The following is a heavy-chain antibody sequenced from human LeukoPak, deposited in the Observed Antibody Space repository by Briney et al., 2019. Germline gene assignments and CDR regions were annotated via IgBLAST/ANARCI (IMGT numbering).Heavy chain of an antibody. CDR1: GFTFSSYA. D-gene: IGHD3-22*01. J-gene: IGHJ3*02. CDR3: AADYYDSSGPRAFDI. CDR2: ISYDGSNK. Sequence: GGSLRLSCAASGFTFSSYAMSWVRQAPGKGLEWVAVISYDGSNKYYADSVKGRFTISRDNSKNTLYLQMNSLRAEDTAVYYCAADYYDSSGPRAFDIWGQGTMVTVSS. V-gene: IGHV3-30*03.